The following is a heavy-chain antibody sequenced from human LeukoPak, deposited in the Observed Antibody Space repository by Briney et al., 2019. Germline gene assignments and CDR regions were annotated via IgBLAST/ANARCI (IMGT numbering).Heavy chain of an antibody. J-gene: IGHJ6*04. Sequence: RASVKVSCKASGYTFTSYAMHWVRPAPGQRLEWMGWINAGNGNTKYSQKFQGRVTITRDTSASTVYMELSSLRSEDTAVYYCARATGYYYGSGSYLGMDVWGKGTTVTVSS. CDR1: GYTFTSYA. V-gene: IGHV1-3*01. CDR2: INAGNGNT. CDR3: ARATGYYYGSGSYLGMDV. D-gene: IGHD3-10*01.